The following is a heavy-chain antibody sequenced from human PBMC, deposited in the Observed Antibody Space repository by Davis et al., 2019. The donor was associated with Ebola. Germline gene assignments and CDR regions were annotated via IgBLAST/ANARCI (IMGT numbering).Heavy chain of an antibody. CDR3: ARLERGYSSGWYREYFDY. CDR1: GFTVSSNY. Sequence: GESLKISCAASGFTVSSNYMSWVRQAPGKGLEWVSAISGSGGSTYYADSVKGRFTISRDNSKNTLYLQMNSLRAEDTAVYYCARLERGYSSGWYREYFDYWGQGTLVTVSS. CDR2: ISGSGGST. D-gene: IGHD6-19*01. J-gene: IGHJ4*02. V-gene: IGHV3-23*01.